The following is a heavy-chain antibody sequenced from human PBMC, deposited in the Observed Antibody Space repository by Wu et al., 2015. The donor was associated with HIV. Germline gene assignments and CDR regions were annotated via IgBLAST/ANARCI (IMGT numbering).Heavy chain of an antibody. D-gene: IGHD6-13*01. CDR3: ARVTGYSRYNWFDP. Sequence: QVQLVQSGAEVKKPGSSVKVSCKASGGTFSGYAISWVRQAPGQGLEWMGGIIPIFGTANYAQKFQGRVTITTDESTSTAYMELSSLRSEDTAVYYCARVTGYSRYNWFDPWGQGTLVTVSS. CDR2: IIPIFGTA. CDR1: GGTFSGYA. J-gene: IGHJ5*02. V-gene: IGHV1-69*05.